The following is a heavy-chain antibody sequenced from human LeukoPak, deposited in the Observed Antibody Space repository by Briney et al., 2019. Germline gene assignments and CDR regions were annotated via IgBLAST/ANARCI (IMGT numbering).Heavy chain of an antibody. CDR1: GGPFSGYY. V-gene: IGHV4-34*01. CDR2: INHSGST. J-gene: IGHJ4*02. Sequence: SETLSLTCAVYGGPFSGYYWSWIRQPPGKGLEWIGEINHSGSTNYNPSLKSRVTISVDTSKNQFSLRLSSVTAADTAVYYCAKGGQSAFDYWGQGTLVTVSS. CDR3: AKGGQSAFDY.